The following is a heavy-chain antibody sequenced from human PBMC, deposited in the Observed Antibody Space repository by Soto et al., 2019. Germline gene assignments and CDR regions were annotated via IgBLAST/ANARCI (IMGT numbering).Heavy chain of an antibody. V-gene: IGHV3-23*01. CDR1: GFTFSSYA. D-gene: IGHD6-13*01. Sequence: GGSLRLSCAAPGFTFSSYAMSWVRQAPGKGLEWVSAISGSGGSTYYADSVKGRFTIPRDNSKNTLYLQMNSLRAEDTAVYYCAYSSTPFDYWGQGTLVTVSS. CDR3: AYSSTPFDY. CDR2: ISGSGGST. J-gene: IGHJ4*02.